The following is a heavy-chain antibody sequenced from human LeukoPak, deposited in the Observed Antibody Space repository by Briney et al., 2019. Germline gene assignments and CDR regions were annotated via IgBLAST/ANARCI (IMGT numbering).Heavy chain of an antibody. D-gene: IGHD2-15*01. Sequence: ASVKVSCKASGYTFTGYYMRWVRQAPGQGLEWMGWINPNSGGTNYAQKFQGRVTMTRDTSISTAYMELSRLRSDDTAVYYCARDSGDIVVVVAANHAFDIWGQGTMVTVSS. CDR2: INPNSGGT. CDR3: ARDSGDIVVVVAANHAFDI. V-gene: IGHV1-2*02. CDR1: GYTFTGYY. J-gene: IGHJ3*02.